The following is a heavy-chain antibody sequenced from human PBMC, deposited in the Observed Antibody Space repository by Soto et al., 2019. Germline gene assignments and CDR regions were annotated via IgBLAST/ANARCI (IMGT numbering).Heavy chain of an antibody. V-gene: IGHV1-69*01. J-gene: IGHJ4*02. CDR1: GGTFSSYA. Sequence: QVQLVQSGAEVKKPGSSVKVSCKASGGTFSSYAISWVRQAPGQGLEWMGGIIPIFGTANYAQKFQGRVTITADESTSTAYMELSSLRSEDTAVYYGAVPRAGDYYDSSGYGYWGQGTLVTVSS. CDR3: AVPRAGDYYDSSGYGY. CDR2: IIPIFGTA. D-gene: IGHD3-22*01.